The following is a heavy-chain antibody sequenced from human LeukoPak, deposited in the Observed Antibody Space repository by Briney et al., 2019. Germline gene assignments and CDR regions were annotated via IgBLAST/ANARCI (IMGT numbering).Heavy chain of an antibody. CDR2: INHSGST. CDR1: GGSFSGYY. J-gene: IGHJ1*01. CDR3: ATDSGIAAAGSYFQH. Sequence: SETLSLTCAVYGGSFSGYYWSWLRQPPGKGLEWIGEINHSGSTNYNPSLKSRVTISVDTSKNQFSLKLSSVTAADTAVYYCATDSGIAAAGSYFQHWGQGTLVTVSS. D-gene: IGHD6-13*01. V-gene: IGHV4-34*01.